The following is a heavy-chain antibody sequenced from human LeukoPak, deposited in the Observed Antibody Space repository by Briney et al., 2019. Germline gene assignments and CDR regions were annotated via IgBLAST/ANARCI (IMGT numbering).Heavy chain of an antibody. CDR3: AKGPPSLVRIQLWSDFDY. CDR1: GFTFSSYG. J-gene: IGHJ4*02. D-gene: IGHD5-18*01. Sequence: PGRSLRLSCAASGFTFSSYGMHWVRQAPGKGLEWVAVIWSDGSNKYYADSVKGRFTISRDNSKNTLYLQMNSLRAEDTAVYYCAKGPPSLVRIQLWSDFDYWGQGTLVTVSS. CDR2: IWSDGSNK. V-gene: IGHV3-33*06.